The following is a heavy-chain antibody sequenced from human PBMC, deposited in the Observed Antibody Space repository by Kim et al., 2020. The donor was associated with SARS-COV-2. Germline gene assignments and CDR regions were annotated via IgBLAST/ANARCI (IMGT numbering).Heavy chain of an antibody. V-gene: IGHV1-18*01. CDR3: ARTLGYCSSTSCYGRTYNWFDP. Sequence: ASVKVSCKASGYTFTSYGISWVRQAPGQGLEWMGWISAYNGNTNYAQKLQGRVTMTTDTSTSTAYMELRSLRSDDTAVYYCARTLGYCSSTSCYGRTYNWFDPWGQGTLVTVSS. CDR2: ISAYNGNT. CDR1: GYTFTSYG. D-gene: IGHD2-2*01. J-gene: IGHJ5*02.